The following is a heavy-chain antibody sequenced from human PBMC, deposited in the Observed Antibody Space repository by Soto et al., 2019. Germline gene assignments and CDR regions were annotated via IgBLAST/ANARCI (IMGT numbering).Heavy chain of an antibody. CDR2: ISYDGSNK. D-gene: IGHD6-6*01. V-gene: IGHV3-30-3*01. CDR1: GFTFSSYA. CDR3: ARGTHIAARPKPYGMDV. Sequence: GGSLRLSCAASGFTFSSYAMHWVRQAPGKGLEWVAVISYDGSNKYYADSVKGRFTISRDNSKNTLYLQMNSLRAEDTAVYYCARGTHIAARPKPYGMDVWGQGTPVTVSS. J-gene: IGHJ6*02.